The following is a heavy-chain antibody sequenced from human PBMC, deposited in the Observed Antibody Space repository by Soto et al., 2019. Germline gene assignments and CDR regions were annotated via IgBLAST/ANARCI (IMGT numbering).Heavy chain of an antibody. J-gene: IGHJ5*02. CDR2: IYYSGST. V-gene: IGHV4-59*01. CDR3: ARDLVNCSGGSCYWFDP. D-gene: IGHD2-15*01. CDR1: GGSISSYY. Sequence: PSETLSLTCTVSGGSISSYYWSWIRQPPGKGLEWIGYIYYSGSTNYNPSLKSRVTISVDTSKNQFSLKLSSVTAADTAVYYCARDLVNCSGGSCYWFDPWGQGTLVTVSS.